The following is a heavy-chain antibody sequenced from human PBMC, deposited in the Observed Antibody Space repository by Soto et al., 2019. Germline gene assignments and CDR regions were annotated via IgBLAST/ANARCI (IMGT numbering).Heavy chain of an antibody. CDR1: GYTFTSYA. V-gene: IGHV1-3*01. D-gene: IGHD3-10*01. Sequence: ASVKVSCKASGYTFTSYAMHWVRQAPGQRLEWMGWINAGNGNTKYSQKFQGRVTITRDTSASTAYMELSSLRSEDTAVYYCARKHLWFGEPRYYYYGMDVWGQGTTVTVSS. CDR3: ARKHLWFGEPRYYYYGMDV. J-gene: IGHJ6*02. CDR2: INAGNGNT.